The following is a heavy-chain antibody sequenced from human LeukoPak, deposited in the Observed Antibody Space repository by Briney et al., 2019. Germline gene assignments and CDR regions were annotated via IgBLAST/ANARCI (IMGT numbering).Heavy chain of an antibody. Sequence: PGGSLRLSCAASGFTFSESWMTWVRQVPGQGLEWVAHINHEGGGIQYVDSVKGRFTISRDNAKGSVYLQMYSLRAEDTAIYHCATYINWVAGDVWGQGTTVIVSS. CDR2: INHEGGGI. CDR1: GFTFSESW. D-gene: IGHD1-1*01. V-gene: IGHV3-7*01. J-gene: IGHJ6*02. CDR3: ATYINWVAGDV.